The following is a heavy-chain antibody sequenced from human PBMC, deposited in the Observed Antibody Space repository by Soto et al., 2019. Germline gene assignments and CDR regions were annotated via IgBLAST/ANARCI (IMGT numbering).Heavy chain of an antibody. CDR2: ISGSGGST. D-gene: IGHD3-10*01. CDR1: GFTFSSYA. V-gene: IGHV3-23*01. CDR3: ARVTYYYGSGNH. Sequence: GGSLRLSCAASGFTFSSYAMSWVRQAPGKGLEWVSAISGSGGSTYYADSVKGRFTISRDNSKNTLYLQMNSLRAEDTAVYYCARVTYYYGSGNHWGQGTLVTVSS. J-gene: IGHJ5*02.